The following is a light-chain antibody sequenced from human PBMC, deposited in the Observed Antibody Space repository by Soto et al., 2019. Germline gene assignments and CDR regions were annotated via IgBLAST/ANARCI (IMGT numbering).Light chain of an antibody. Sequence: ESVLTQSPGTLSLSPGERATLSCRASQSVSNNYLAWYQQKPGQAPRLLIYGASNRPTGVPDRFSGSGSGTEFTLTISGLEPEDFAVYYCQHYDNLPLFTFGQGTRLEI. CDR3: QHYDNLPLFT. J-gene: IGKJ2*01. CDR2: GAS. CDR1: QSVSNNY. V-gene: IGKV3-20*01.